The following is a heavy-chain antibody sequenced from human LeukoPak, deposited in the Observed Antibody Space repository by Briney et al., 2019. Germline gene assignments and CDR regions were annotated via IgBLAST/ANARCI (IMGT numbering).Heavy chain of an antibody. V-gene: IGHV4-39*01. Sequence: SETLSLTCTVSGGSFTSNAYYWGWIRQPPGKGLEWFGSIYNTGSTSYNPSLKSRVTISVDTSRNQFSLNLNSVTAADTAVFYCARHIPQWLGPDSFDIWGQGTMVTVSS. CDR1: GGSFTSNAYY. CDR3: ARHIPQWLGPDSFDI. CDR2: IYNTGST. D-gene: IGHD6-19*01. J-gene: IGHJ3*02.